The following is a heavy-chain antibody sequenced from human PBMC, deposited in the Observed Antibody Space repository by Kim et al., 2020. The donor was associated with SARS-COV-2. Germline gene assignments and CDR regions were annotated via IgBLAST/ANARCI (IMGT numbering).Heavy chain of an antibody. J-gene: IGHJ4*02. Sequence: SETLSLTCTVSGGSITTFGYSWAWIRQPPGKGLEWVGSIYYSGSTFYNPSLKSRVTISVDTSKNQFSLKLNSMTAADTAVYYCAGLGGNNSGSGYLDYRGQGALVTVSS. D-gene: IGHD3-10*01. CDR3: AGLGGNNSGSGYLDY. CDR1: GGSITTFGYS. V-gene: IGHV4-39*01. CDR2: IYYSGST.